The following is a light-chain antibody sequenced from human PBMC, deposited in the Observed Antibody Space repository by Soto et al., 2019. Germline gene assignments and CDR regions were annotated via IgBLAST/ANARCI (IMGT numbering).Light chain of an antibody. CDR1: SSDVGGYNY. J-gene: IGLJ1*01. CDR3: SSYTSSSTLV. V-gene: IGLV2-14*01. CDR2: DVS. Sequence: LTQPASVSGSPGQSITISCTGTSSDVGGYNYVSWYQQHPGKAPKLMIYDVSNRPSGVSNRFSGSKSGNTASLTISGPQAEDEADYYCSSYTSSSTLVFGTGTKVTVL.